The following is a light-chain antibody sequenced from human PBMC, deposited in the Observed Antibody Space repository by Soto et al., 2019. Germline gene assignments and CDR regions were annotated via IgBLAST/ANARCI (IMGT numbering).Light chain of an antibody. Sequence: QSALTQSASVSGSPGQSITISCTGTSSDVGGYNYVSWYQQHPGKAPKIIIYDVSNMPSGVSTRLSGSKSGNTASLTISGLQAEDEADYSCSSYTSANSWVFGGGTKVTVL. CDR1: SSDVGGYNY. V-gene: IGLV2-14*01. J-gene: IGLJ3*02. CDR3: SSYTSANSWV. CDR2: DVS.